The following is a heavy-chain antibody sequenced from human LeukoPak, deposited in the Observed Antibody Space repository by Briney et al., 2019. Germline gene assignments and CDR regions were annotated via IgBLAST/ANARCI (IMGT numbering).Heavy chain of an antibody. V-gene: IGHV3-11*05. D-gene: IGHD3-22*01. CDR2: ICSRLTFT. Sequence: GGSLRLSCAASGFTSSDYYMNWIRQAPGKGLEWVSYICSRLTFTSYADSVKGRFTISRDNAKNSLFLQMNSLRAEDTAVYYCARGLHSDDSGLYYPSPDYWGQGTLVTVSS. CDR1: GFTSSDYY. J-gene: IGHJ4*02. CDR3: ARGLHSDDSGLYYPSPDY.